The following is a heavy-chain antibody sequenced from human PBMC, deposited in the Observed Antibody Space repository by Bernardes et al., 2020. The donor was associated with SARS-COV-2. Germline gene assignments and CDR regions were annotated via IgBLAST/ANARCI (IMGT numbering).Heavy chain of an antibody. CDR1: GFTFSSYG. V-gene: IGHV3-30*03. Sequence: GGSLRLSCAASGFTFSSYGMHWVRQAPGKGLEWVAVISYDGSNKYYADSVKGRFTISRDNSKNTLYLQMNSLRAEDTAIYFCARGGHTGSYWGAFIIWGRRTMITV. D-gene: IGHD1-26*01. CDR2: ISYDGSNK. CDR3: ARGGHTGSYWGAFII. J-gene: IGHJ3*02.